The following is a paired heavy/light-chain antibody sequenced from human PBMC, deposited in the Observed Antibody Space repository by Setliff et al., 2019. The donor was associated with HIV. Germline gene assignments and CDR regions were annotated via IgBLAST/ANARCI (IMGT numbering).Heavy chain of an antibody. D-gene: IGHD3-3*01. CDR1: GYTFSDYY. CDR2: INPNNGGT. CDR3: ARVSTLRDALRFLEWMNYFDN. V-gene: IGHV1-2*02. Sequence: QVQLVQSGAEVKKPGASVKVSCKASGYTFSDYYLHWMRQAPGQGLEWMGWINPNNGGTNYAQKFQGRVTMTRDTFIRTAYMELSRLTSDDTAVYYCARVSTLRDALRFLEWMNYFDNWGQGTLVTVSS. J-gene: IGHJ4*02.
Light chain of an antibody. V-gene: IGKV1-5*03. CDR1: QSIGTW. Sequence: DIQMTQSPSTLSASVGDRVTITCRASQSIGTWLAWHQQKPGKAPKLLIYKASTLESGVPLRFSGSGAGTEFTLTISSLQPDDFATYYCQQYNGYSVGFGQGTKVEIK. CDR2: KAS. J-gene: IGKJ1*01. CDR3: QQYNGYSVG.